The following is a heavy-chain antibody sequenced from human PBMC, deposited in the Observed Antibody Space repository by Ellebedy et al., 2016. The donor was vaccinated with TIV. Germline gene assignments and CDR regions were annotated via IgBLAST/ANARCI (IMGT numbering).Heavy chain of an antibody. V-gene: IGHV3-48*01. CDR3: AKIGAFDI. CDR2: ISSSSSTI. D-gene: IGHD2/OR15-2a*01. CDR1: GFTFSSYS. Sequence: GESLKISXAASGFTFSSYSMNWVRQAPGKGLEWVSYISSSSSTIYYADSVKGRFTISRDNAKNSLYLQMNSLRAEDTAVYYCAKIGAFDIWGQGTMVTVSS. J-gene: IGHJ3*02.